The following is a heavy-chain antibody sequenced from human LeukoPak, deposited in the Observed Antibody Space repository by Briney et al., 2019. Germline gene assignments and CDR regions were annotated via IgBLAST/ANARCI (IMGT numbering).Heavy chain of an antibody. V-gene: IGHV3-21*01. D-gene: IGHD6-19*01. CDR1: GFTFSSYS. J-gene: IGHJ3*02. CDR3: ARVPTYSSGAFDI. CDR2: ISSSSSYI. Sequence: GGSLRLSCAASGFTFSSYSMNWVRQAPGKGLEWVSSISSSSSYIYYADSVKGRFTISRDNAKNSLYLQMNSLRAEDTAVYYCARVPTYSSGAFDIWGQGTMVTVSS.